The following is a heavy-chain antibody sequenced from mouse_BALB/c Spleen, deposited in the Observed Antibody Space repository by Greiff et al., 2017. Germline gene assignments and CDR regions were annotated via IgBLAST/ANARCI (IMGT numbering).Heavy chain of an antibody. CDR2: ILPGSGST. Sequence: QVQLQQSGAELMKPGASVKISCKATGYTFSSYWIEWVKQRPGHGLEWIGEILPGSGSTNYNEKFKGKATFTADTSSNTAYMQLSSLTSEDSAVYYCARDAYYGNYDYFDYWGQGTTLTVSS. CDR1: GYTFSSYW. D-gene: IGHD2-10*01. J-gene: IGHJ2*01. V-gene: IGHV1-9*01. CDR3: ARDAYYGNYDYFDY.